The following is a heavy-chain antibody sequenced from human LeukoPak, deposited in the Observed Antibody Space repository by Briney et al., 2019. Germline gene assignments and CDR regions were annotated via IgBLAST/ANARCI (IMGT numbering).Heavy chain of an antibody. Sequence: ASVKVSCKASGYTFTSYGISWVRQAPGQGLEWMGRIIPILGIANYAQKFQGRVTITADESTSTAYMELSSLRSEDTAVYYCARGGVSIAAAGYYYYYMDVWGKGTTVTVSS. V-gene: IGHV1-69*04. D-gene: IGHD6-13*01. J-gene: IGHJ6*03. CDR2: IIPILGIA. CDR1: GYTFTSYG. CDR3: ARGGVSIAAAGYYYYYMDV.